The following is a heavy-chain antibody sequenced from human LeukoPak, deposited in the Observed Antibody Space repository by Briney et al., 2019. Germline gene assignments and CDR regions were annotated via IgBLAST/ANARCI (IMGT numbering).Heavy chain of an antibody. D-gene: IGHD6-13*01. Sequence: PGGSLRLSCAASGFTFSSYWMHWVRQPPGKGLMYVSRVKSDGTYTSYADSVKGRFTISRDNSRNTLYLQMNSLRAEDTAVYYCARADRYGTTWYGRVDYWGQGTLVTVSS. CDR2: VKSDGTYT. CDR1: GFTFSSYW. V-gene: IGHV3-74*01. CDR3: ARADRYGTTWYGRVDY. J-gene: IGHJ4*02.